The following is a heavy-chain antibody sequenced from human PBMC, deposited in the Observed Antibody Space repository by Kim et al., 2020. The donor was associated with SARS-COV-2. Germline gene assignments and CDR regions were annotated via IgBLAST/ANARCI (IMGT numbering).Heavy chain of an antibody. CDR3: SRRKVSAPNYEMDV. V-gene: IGHV3-73*01. D-gene: IGHD3-3*01. Sequence: AASVQGRFTISRDDSRNTAFLQMNSLKTEETAAYYCSRRKVSAPNYEMDVWGQGTTVTVSS. J-gene: IGHJ6*02.